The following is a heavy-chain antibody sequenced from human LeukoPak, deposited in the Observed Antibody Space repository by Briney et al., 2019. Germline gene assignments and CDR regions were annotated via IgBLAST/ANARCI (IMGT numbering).Heavy chain of an antibody. Sequence: PSETLSLTCTVSGGSISPYYWSWIRQPPGKQLEWIGFISYSGSTEYNPSLKSRVTISVDTSQNQFSLKLKSLTPADTAMYYCTRDRRDGYNYVDLGGQGTIVTVSS. J-gene: IGHJ4*02. CDR1: GGSISPYY. V-gene: IGHV4-59*01. D-gene: IGHD5-24*01. CDR2: ISYSGST. CDR3: TRDRRDGYNYVDL.